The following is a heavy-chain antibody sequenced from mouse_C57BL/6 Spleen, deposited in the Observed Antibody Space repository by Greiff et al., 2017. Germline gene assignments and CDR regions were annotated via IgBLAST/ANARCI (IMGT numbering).Heavy chain of an antibody. CDR1: GYTFTSYW. D-gene: IGHD2-1*01. V-gene: IGHV1-55*01. CDR2: IYPGSGST. Sequence: QVQLQQPGAELVKPGASVKMSCKASGYTFTSYWITWVKQRPGQGLEWIGDIYPGSGSTNYNEKFKSKATLTVDTSSRTAYMQLSSLTAEDSAVYYCARWDGNYSAWFAYWGQGTLVTVSA. J-gene: IGHJ3*01. CDR3: ARWDGNYSAWFAY.